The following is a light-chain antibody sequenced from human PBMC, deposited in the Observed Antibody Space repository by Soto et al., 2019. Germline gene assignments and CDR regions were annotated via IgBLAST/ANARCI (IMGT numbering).Light chain of an antibody. V-gene: IGLV1-44*01. CDR1: SSNIGSAT. J-gene: IGLJ1*01. CDR3: NSYTGSGIV. Sequence: QSVLTQPPSASGTPGQRVTISCSGSSSNIGSATVNWYQQLPGTAPKLLIYIDNQRPSGVPDRFSGSKSGSSASLAISGLQSEDEADYYCNSYTGSGIVFGTGTKLTVL. CDR2: IDN.